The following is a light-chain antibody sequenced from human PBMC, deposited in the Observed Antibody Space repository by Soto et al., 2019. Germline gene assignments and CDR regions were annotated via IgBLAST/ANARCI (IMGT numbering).Light chain of an antibody. J-gene: IGKJ1*01. V-gene: IGKV3D-15*01. Sequence: EIVMTQSPATLSVSPGERATLSCRASQSVSSDLAWYHQKPGQAPRLLIYGASNRATGIPVRFSGSGSGTDFTLTISSLQAEDVAVYFCYQYEQTPPWTFGRGTKVDIK. CDR2: GAS. CDR1: QSVSSD. CDR3: YQYEQTPPWT.